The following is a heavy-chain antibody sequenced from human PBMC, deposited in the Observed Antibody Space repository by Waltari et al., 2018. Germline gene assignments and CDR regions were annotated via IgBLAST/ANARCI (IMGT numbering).Heavy chain of an antibody. CDR3: ATYKVAPNGDYVPYFDY. D-gene: IGHD4-17*01. J-gene: IGHJ4*02. V-gene: IGHV1-69*14. CDR1: GGTFSSYA. CDR2: IIPIFGTA. Sequence: QVQLVQSGAEVKKPGSSAKVSCKASGGTFSSYAISWVRQAPGQGLEWMGGIIPIFGTANYAQKFQGRVTITADKSTSTAYMELSSLRSEDTAVYYCATYKVAPNGDYVPYFDYWGQGTLVTVSS.